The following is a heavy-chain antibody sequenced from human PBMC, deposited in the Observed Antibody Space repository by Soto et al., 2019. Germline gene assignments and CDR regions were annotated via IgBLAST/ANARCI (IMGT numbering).Heavy chain of an antibody. J-gene: IGHJ5*02. CDR2: IKQDGSER. V-gene: IGHV3-7*01. Sequence: GVSLRISCAASGFTFGNYWMSWVRQAPGKGPEWVANIKQDGSERNYVDSVKGRFTISRDNAENSLYLQMNSLRVEDTGVYYCASARHIGPWGQGTLVTVSS. CDR3: ASARHIGP. CDR1: GFTFGNYW. D-gene: IGHD2-21*01.